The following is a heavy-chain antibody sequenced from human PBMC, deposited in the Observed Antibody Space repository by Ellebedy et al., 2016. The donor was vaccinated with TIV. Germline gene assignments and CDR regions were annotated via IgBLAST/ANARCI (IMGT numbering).Heavy chain of an antibody. CDR3: AKLPVAYNWNYADDD. V-gene: IGHV3-53*01. CDR1: GFTVTTNY. D-gene: IGHD1-7*01. Sequence: GESLKISCAASGFTVTTNYMNWVRQAPGKGLEWVSVIFSAADGGETHYADSVKGRFTISRDSSKNTLYLQMNSLRAEDTAVYYCAKLPVAYNWNYADDDWGQGTLVTVSS. J-gene: IGHJ4*02. CDR2: IFSAADGGET.